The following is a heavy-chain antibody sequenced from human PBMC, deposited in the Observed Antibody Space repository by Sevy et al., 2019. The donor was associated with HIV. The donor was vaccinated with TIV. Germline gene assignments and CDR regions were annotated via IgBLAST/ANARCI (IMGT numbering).Heavy chain of an antibody. V-gene: IGHV3-23*01. CDR3: AKDITMVRGVLGLPMALNAFDI. J-gene: IGHJ3*02. D-gene: IGHD3-10*01. Sequence: GESLKISCAASGFTFSSYAMSWVRQAPGKGLEWVSAISGSGGSTYYADSVKGRFTISRDNSKNTLYLQMNSLRAEDTAVYYCAKDITMVRGVLGLPMALNAFDIWGQGTMVTVSS. CDR1: GFTFSSYA. CDR2: ISGSGGST.